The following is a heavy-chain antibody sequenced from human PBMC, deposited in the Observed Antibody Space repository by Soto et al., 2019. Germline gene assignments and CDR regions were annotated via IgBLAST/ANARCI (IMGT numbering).Heavy chain of an antibody. J-gene: IGHJ4*02. CDR1: GGSISSSSYY. CDR3: ARLVYSSSWYAPGFDY. D-gene: IGHD6-13*01. CDR2: IYYSGST. Sequence: SETLSLTCTVSGGSISSSSYYWGWIRQPPGKGLEWIGSIYYSGSTYYNPSLKSRVTISVDTSKNQFSLKLSSVTAADTAVYYCARLVYSSSWYAPGFDYWGQGTLVTVSS. V-gene: IGHV4-39*01.